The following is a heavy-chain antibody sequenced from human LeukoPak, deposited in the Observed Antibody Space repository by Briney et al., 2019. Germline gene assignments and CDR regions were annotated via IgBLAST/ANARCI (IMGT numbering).Heavy chain of an antibody. CDR1: GYSFTSYW. V-gene: IGHV5-51*01. Sequence: GKSLKISCKGSGYSFTSYWIGWVRQMPGKGLEWMGIIYPGDSDTRYSPSFQGQVTISADKSISTAYLQWSSLKASDTAMYYCARHKEMAPIIGVSSYDYWGQGTLVTVSS. CDR2: IYPGDSDT. J-gene: IGHJ4*02. D-gene: IGHD5-24*01. CDR3: ARHKEMAPIIGVSSYDY.